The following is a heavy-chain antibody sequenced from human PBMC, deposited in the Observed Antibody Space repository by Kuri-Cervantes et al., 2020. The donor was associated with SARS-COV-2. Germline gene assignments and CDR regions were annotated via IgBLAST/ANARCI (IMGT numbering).Heavy chain of an antibody. V-gene: IGHV3-43*01. Sequence: GEALKISCATSGLTFGNYFMHWVRQRPGKGLEWVSLISWDGGSTYYADSVKSRFTISRDNSKDALFLQMNSPRSEDTAFHYCSSGGSQREWYYWGQGTLVTVSS. CDR2: ISWDGGST. CDR1: GLTFGNYF. CDR3: SSGGSQREWYY. J-gene: IGHJ4*02. D-gene: IGHD3-16*01.